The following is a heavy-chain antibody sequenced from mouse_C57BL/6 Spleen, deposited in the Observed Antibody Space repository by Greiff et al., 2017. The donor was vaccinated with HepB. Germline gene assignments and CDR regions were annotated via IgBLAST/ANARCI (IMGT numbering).Heavy chain of an antibody. Sequence: VQLQESGPGMVKPSQSLSLTCTVTGYSITSGYDWHWIRHFPGNKLEWMGYISYSGSTNYNPSLKSRISITHDTSKNHFFLKLNSVTTEDTATYYCARAGSPWYFDVWGTGTTVTVSS. D-gene: IGHD1-1*02. CDR1: GYSITSGYD. CDR3: ARAGSPWYFDV. V-gene: IGHV3-1*01. J-gene: IGHJ1*03. CDR2: ISYSGST.